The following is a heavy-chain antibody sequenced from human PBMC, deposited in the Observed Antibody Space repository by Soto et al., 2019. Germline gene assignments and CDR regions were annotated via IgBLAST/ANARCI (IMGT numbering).Heavy chain of an antibody. D-gene: IGHD2-15*01. CDR3: AKGALGYCSGGSCYHFDY. J-gene: IGHJ4*02. Sequence: GGSLRLSCAASGFTFSSYAMSWVRQAPGKGLEWVSAISGSGGSTYYADSVKGRFTISRDNSKNTLYLQMNSLRAEDTAVYYCAKGALGYCSGGSCYHFDYWGQGTLVTVSS. CDR2: ISGSGGST. CDR1: GFTFSSYA. V-gene: IGHV3-23*01.